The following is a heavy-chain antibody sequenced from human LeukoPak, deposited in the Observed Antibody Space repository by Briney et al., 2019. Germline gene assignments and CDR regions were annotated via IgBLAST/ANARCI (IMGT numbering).Heavy chain of an antibody. CDR3: ARQSGSYPFDY. V-gene: IGHV4-30-2*01. Sequence: SETLSLTCTVSGGSISSGGYYWSWIRQPPGKGLEWIGYIYHSGSTYYNPSLKSRVTISVDTSKNQFSLKLNSVTAADTAVYYCARQSGSYPFDYWGQGTLVTVSS. D-gene: IGHD1-26*01. CDR1: GGSISSGGYY. CDR2: IYHSGST. J-gene: IGHJ4*02.